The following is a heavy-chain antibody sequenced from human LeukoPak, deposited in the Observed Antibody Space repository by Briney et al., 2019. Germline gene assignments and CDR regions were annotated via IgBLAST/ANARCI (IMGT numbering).Heavy chain of an antibody. CDR1: GFTFSNAW. V-gene: IGHV3-21*01. CDR2: ISSSSSYI. Sequence: GGSLRLSCEGSGFTFSNAWMTWVRQAPGKGLEWVSSISSSSSYIYYADSVKGRFTISRDNAKNSLYLQMNSLRAEDTAVYYCARALYSSSWYFDYWGQGTLVTVSS. CDR3: ARALYSSSWYFDY. D-gene: IGHD6-13*01. J-gene: IGHJ4*02.